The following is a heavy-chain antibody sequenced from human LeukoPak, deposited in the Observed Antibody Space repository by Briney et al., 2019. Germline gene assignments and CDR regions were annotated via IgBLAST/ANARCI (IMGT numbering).Heavy chain of an antibody. V-gene: IGHV4-34*01. Sequence: SETLSLTCAVYGGSFSGYYWSWIRQPPGKGLEWIGEINHSGSTNYNPSLKSRVTISVDTSKNQFSLKLSSVTAADTAVYYCARGAAAGQDFDYWGQGTLVTVSS. CDR3: ARGAAAGQDFDY. CDR2: INHSGST. CDR1: GGSFSGYY. J-gene: IGHJ4*02. D-gene: IGHD6-13*01.